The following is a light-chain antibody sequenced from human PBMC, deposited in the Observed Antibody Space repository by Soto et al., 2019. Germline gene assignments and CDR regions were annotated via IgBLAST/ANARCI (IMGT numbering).Light chain of an antibody. CDR2: DNN. J-gene: IGLJ3*02. CDR1: SSNIGAGHD. V-gene: IGLV1-40*01. CDR3: QSYDNKLSGSWV. Sequence: QSVLTQPTSVSGAPGQRVTISCTGSSSNIGAGHDIHWYQQLPGAAPKLLIYDNNNRPSGVPDRFSGSKSGTSASLAITGLQAEDEADYYCQSYDNKLSGSWVFGGGTKLTVL.